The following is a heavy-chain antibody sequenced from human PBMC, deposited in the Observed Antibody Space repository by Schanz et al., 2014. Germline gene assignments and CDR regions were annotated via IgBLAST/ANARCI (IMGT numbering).Heavy chain of an antibody. CDR1: GFTFSSYA. V-gene: IGHV3-23*01. Sequence: EVQLLESGGGLVQPGGSLRLSCAASGFTFSSYAMTWVRQAPGKGLEWVSSISSSGSYIYYADSVRGRFTISRDRFQNTLYLRMSSLRAEDTAVYYCARPRFDYGEVDYWGQGTLVTVSS. CDR2: ISSSGSYI. D-gene: IGHD4-17*01. J-gene: IGHJ4*02. CDR3: ARPRFDYGEVDY.